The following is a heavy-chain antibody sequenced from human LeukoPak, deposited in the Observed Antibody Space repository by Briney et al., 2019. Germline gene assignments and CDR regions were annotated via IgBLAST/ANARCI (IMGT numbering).Heavy chain of an antibody. CDR3: ARSGMVRGVHYYYYGMDV. CDR1: GFTFSDYY. V-gene: IGHV3-72*01. J-gene: IGHJ6*02. CDR2: TRNKANSYTT. D-gene: IGHD3-10*01. Sequence: GGSLRLSCAASGFTFSDYYMDWVRQAPGKGLEWVGRTRNKANSYTTEYAASVKGRFTISRDDSKNSLYLQMNSLKTEDTAVYYCARSGMVRGVHYYYYGMDVWGQGTTVTVSS.